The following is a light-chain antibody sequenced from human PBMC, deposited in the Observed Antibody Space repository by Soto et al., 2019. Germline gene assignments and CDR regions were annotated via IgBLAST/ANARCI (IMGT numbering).Light chain of an antibody. CDR2: GNS. V-gene: IGLV1-40*01. CDR1: SSNIGAGYD. Sequence: QSVLTQPPSVSGAPGQRVTISCPGSSSNIGAGYDVHWYQQLPGTAPKLLIYGNSNRPSGVPDRFSGSKSGTSASLAITGLQAEDEADYYCQSYDSSLSALYVFGTGTKLTVL. CDR3: QSYDSSLSALYV. J-gene: IGLJ1*01.